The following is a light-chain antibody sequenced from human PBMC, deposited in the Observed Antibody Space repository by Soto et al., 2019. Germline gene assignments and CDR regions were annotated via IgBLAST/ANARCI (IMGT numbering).Light chain of an antibody. CDR2: GNN. J-gene: IGLJ1*01. V-gene: IGLV1-40*01. CDR1: SSNIGAGHD. CDR3: QSYYLSLSAYV. Sequence: QSVLTQPPSVSGAPGQRVTISCTGSSSNIGAGHDVHWYQQFPGTAPQLLIFGNNNRPSGVPDRFSGSKSGSSASLAITGLQAEDEADFYCQSYYLSLSAYVFGTGTKVTVL.